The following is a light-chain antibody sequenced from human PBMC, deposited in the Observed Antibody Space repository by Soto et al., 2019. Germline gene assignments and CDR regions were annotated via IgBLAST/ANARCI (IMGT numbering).Light chain of an antibody. CDR1: QSISTW. CDR2: KAS. Sequence: DIQMTQSPSTLSASVGDRVTITCRASQSISTWLAWYQQKPGKAPKLMIYKASSLESGVPSRFSGRGSGTEFTLTISSLQPDDFATFYCQQYNSYPITFGGGTKGEIK. V-gene: IGKV1-5*03. CDR3: QQYNSYPIT. J-gene: IGKJ4*01.